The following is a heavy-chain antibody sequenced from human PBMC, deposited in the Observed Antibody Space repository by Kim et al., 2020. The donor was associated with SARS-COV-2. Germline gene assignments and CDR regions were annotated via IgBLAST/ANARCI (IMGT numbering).Heavy chain of an antibody. D-gene: IGHD3-10*01. J-gene: IGHJ6*02. CDR2: IYHSGST. CDR1: GGSISSSNW. V-gene: IGHV4-4*02. CDR3: ARGGHPYYYGSGSYYHYYSGMDV. Sequence: SETLSLTCAVSGGSISSSNWWSWVRQPPGKGLEWIGEIYHSGSTNYNPSLKSRVTITVDKSKNQFSLKLSSVTAADTAVYYCARGGHPYYYGSGSYYHYYSGMDVWGQGTTVTVSS.